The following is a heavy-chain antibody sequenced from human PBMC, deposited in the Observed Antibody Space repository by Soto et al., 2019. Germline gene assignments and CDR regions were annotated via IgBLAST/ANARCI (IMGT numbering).Heavy chain of an antibody. J-gene: IGHJ6*02. CDR3: AREGAAPYYYYGMDV. V-gene: IGHV4-31*03. CDR1: GGSISSGGYF. Sequence: QVQLQESGPGLVKPSQTLSLTCTVSGGSISSGGYFWSWIRQHPGKGLELIGFIYYSGSTYYHPSLRGRVTISVDTSKNHFPLKLSSVTAADTAVYYCAREGAAPYYYYGMDVWGQGTTVTVSS. CDR2: IYYSGST. D-gene: IGHD6-6*01.